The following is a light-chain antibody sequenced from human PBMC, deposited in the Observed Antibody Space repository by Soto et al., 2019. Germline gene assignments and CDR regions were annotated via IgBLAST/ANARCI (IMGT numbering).Light chain of an antibody. CDR2: DAS. V-gene: IGKV1-5*01. CDR3: QLSRT. CDR1: QSISSW. J-gene: IGKJ1*01. Sequence: DIPMTQSPSTLSASVGDRVTITCRASQSISSWLAWYQQKPGKAPKLLIYDASTLQSGVPSRFSGSRSGTEFTLTISSLQPDDFATYYCQLSRTFGQGTKVESK.